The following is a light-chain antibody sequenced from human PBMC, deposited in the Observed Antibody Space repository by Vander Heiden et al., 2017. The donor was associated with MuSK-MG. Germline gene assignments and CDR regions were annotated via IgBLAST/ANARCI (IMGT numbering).Light chain of an antibody. V-gene: IGKV1-9*01. CDR1: QGISNF. CDR3: RQVKSFPFT. CDR2: AAS. J-gene: IGKJ4*01. Sequence: DIQLTQSPSFLSASVGDRVTITCRASQGISNFLAWYQQKPGKAPKLLMYAASTLQSGVPSRFSGSGSGTEFTLTITSLQPEDFATYYCRQVKSFPFTFGGGTTVEIK.